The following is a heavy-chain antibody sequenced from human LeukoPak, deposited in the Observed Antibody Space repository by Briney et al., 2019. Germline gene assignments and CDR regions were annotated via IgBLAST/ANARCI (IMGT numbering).Heavy chain of an antibody. J-gene: IGHJ4*02. CDR1: GFTFSSYG. CDR2: IWYDGSNK. CDR3: ARDPSIAVAAIFDY. Sequence: PGGSLRLSCAASGFTFSSYGMHWVRQAPGKGLEWVAVIWYDGSNKYYADSVKGRFTISRDNSKNTLYLQMNSLRAEDTAVYYCARDPSIAVAAIFDYWGQGTLVTVSS. D-gene: IGHD6-19*01. V-gene: IGHV3-33*01.